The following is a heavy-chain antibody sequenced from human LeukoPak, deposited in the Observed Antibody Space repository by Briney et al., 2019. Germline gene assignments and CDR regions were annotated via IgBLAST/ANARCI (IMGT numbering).Heavy chain of an antibody. J-gene: IGHJ6*03. V-gene: IGHV4-61*02. CDR3: ARDAVAATNYYYYYMDV. Sequence: SETLSLTCTVSGGSISSGSYYWSWIRQPAGKGLEWIGRIYTSGSTNYNPSLKSRVTISVDTSKNQFSLKLSSVTAADTAVYYCARDAVAATNYYYYYMDVWGKGTTVTVSS. D-gene: IGHD2-15*01. CDR2: IYTSGST. CDR1: GGSISSGSYY.